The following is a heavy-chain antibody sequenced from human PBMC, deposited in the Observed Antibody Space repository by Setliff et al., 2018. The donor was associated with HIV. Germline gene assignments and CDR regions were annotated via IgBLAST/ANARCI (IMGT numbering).Heavy chain of an antibody. V-gene: IGHV1-18*01. Sequence: ASVKVSCKSSGYTFTNYGFTWVRQAPGQGLEWMGWISAYNGNTNFAHKLQGRVTMTTDTSTNTAYMELRSLRSDDTAVYYCARAGYYDSSGYYGLGAFDICGQGTMVTVSS. CDR2: ISAYNGNT. CDR3: ARAGYYDSSGYYGLGAFDI. J-gene: IGHJ3*02. D-gene: IGHD3-22*01. CDR1: GYTFTNYG.